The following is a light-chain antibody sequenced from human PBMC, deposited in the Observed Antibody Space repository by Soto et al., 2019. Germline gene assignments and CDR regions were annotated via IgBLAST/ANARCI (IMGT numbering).Light chain of an antibody. J-gene: IGLJ2*01. Sequence: QSVLTQPPSVSPAPGQKVTISCSGSSSDIGNNYVSWYQQLPGTAPKLLIYDNNKRPSGIPDRFSGSKSGTSATLGITGLQTGDEADYYCGTWDSSLSAGVFGGGTKVTVL. CDR2: DNN. V-gene: IGLV1-51*01. CDR3: GTWDSSLSAGV. CDR1: SSDIGNNY.